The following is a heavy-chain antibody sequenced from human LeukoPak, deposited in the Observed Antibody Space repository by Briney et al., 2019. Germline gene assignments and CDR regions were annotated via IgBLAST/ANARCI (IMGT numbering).Heavy chain of an antibody. V-gene: IGHV4-4*07. D-gene: IGHD3-22*01. J-gene: IGHJ4*02. CDR3: ARVTGYMIEDYFDY. CDR2: IFTSGNT. CDR1: GASISSYY. Sequence: ASETLSLTCTVSGASISSYYWSWVRQPAGKGLEWIGRIFTSGNTSYNPSLKSRVTMSVDTSKNQFSLKLSSVTAADTAVYYCARVTGYMIEDYFDYWGQGTLVTVSS.